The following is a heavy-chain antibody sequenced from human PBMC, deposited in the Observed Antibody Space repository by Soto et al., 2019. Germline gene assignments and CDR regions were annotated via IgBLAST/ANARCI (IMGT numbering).Heavy chain of an antibody. D-gene: IGHD6-13*01. CDR1: GYTFTSYG. CDR3: ARDNVRYSSQKLDAFDI. Sequence: ASVKVSCKAAGYTFTSYGISWVRQAPGQGLEWMGWISAYNGNTNYAQKFQGRVTITADESTSTAYMELSSLRSEDTAVYYCARDNVRYSSQKLDAFDIWGQGTMVTVSS. J-gene: IGHJ3*02. CDR2: ISAYNGNT. V-gene: IGHV1-18*01.